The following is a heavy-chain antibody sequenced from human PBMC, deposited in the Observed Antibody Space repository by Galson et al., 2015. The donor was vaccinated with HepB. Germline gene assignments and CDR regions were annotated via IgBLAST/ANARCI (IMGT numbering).Heavy chain of an antibody. CDR1: GDSFSRHY. D-gene: IGHD6-19*01. CDR2: IKDTGDT. V-gene: IGHV4-59*08. J-gene: IGHJ5*02. Sequence: SETLSLTCTVSGDSFSRHYWTWIRQSPGKGLEWIGYIKDTGDTTYSPSLRSRVTMSIDTSKKQFSLNLASVTAADTAVYYCARHVLDGVQWLVRVSWFDPWGQGTLVTVSS. CDR3: ARHVLDGVQWLVRVSWFDP.